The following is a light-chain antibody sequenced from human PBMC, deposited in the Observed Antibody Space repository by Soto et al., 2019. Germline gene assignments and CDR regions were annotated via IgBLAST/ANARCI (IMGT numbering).Light chain of an antibody. CDR2: GAS. CDR3: QQYNYWPPQFT. J-gene: IGKJ3*01. CDR1: QSVSSN. V-gene: IGKV3D-15*01. Sequence: EIVMTQSPATLSVSPGERATLSCRASQSVSSNLAWYQQKPGQAPRLLIYGASTRDTGIPARFSGSGSGTEFTLTITSLQSEDFAVYYCQQYNYWPPQFTFGPGTKVDIK.